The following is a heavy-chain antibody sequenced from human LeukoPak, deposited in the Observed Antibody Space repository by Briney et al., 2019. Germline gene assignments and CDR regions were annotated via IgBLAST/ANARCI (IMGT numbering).Heavy chain of an antibody. V-gene: IGHV3-7*01. D-gene: IGHD2-21*02. CDR1: GFTFTKFW. Sequence: AGESLRLSCEASGFTFTKFWMSWVRQAPGKGLEWVADIQEDGKKENYVDSVRGRFTISRDNAKNSIYLQMNSLRVEDTAVYYCAKDIVGGGDDYWGQGTPVIVSS. CDR2: IQEDGKKE. CDR3: AKDIVGGGDDY. J-gene: IGHJ4*02.